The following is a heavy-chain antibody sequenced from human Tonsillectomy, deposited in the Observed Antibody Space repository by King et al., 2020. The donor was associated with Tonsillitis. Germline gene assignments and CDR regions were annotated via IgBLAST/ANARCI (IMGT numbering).Heavy chain of an antibody. CDR2: INLYSGDT. CDR1: GDTFAGHF. CDR3: ATNALASDASAYRDFRH. J-gene: IGHJ1*01. V-gene: IGHV1-2*02. D-gene: IGHD3-16*01. Sequence: QLVQSGAELRKPGASVSVSCRTSGDTFAGHFVHWVRQAPGQGLEWMGWINLYSGDTHFAQNFHGRVTMSGDLSLTTAYMGLSSLRPDDTAVYYCATNALASDASAYRDFRHWGQGTLVTVSS.